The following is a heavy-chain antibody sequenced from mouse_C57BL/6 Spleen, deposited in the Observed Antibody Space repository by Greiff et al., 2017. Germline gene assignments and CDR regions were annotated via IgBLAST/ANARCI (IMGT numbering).Heavy chain of an antibody. J-gene: IGHJ1*03. D-gene: IGHD2-1*01. V-gene: IGHV6-3*01. CDR2: IRLKSDNYAT. CDR3: TANYGNYYWYFDV. Sequence: EVQGVESGGGLVQPGGSMKLSCVASGFTFSNYWMNWVRQSPEKGLEWVAQIRLKSDNYATHYAESVKGRFTISRDDSKSSVYLQMNNLRAEDTGIYYCTANYGNYYWYFDVWGTGTTVTVSS. CDR1: GFTFSNYW.